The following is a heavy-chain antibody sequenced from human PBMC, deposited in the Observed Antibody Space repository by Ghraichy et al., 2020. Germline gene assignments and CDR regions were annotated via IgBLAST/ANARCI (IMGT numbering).Heavy chain of an antibody. CDR1: GGSVSSGSYY. CDR2: IYYSGST. CDR3: AKGGRDTAWHIDH. V-gene: IGHV4-61*01. J-gene: IGHJ5*02. D-gene: IGHD2-21*02. Sequence: SETLSLTCTVSGGSVSSGSYYWSWIRQPPGKGLEWIGYIYYSGSTNYNPSLKSRVTISLDTSKNQFSLKLSSVTAADTAVYYCAKGGRDTAWHIDHWGQGTLVTVSS.